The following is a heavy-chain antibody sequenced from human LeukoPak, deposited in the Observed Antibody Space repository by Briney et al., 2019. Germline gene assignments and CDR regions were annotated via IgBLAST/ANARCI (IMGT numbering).Heavy chain of an antibody. CDR2: ISWNSGSI. D-gene: IGHD3-9*01. V-gene: IGHV3-9*01. CDR3: AKAELRYFDWFIPYFDY. CDR1: GFTFDDYA. Sequence: GGSLRLSCAASGFTFDDYAMHWVRQAPGKGLEWVSGISWNSGSIGYADSVKGRFTISRDNSKNTLYLQMNSLRAEDTAVYYCAKAELRYFDWFIPYFDYWGQGTLVTVSS. J-gene: IGHJ4*02.